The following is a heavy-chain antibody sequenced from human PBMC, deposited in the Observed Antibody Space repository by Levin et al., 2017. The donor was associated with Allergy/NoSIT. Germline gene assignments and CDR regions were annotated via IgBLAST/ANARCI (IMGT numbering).Heavy chain of an antibody. J-gene: IGHJ4*02. D-gene: IGHD6-19*01. CDR1: GFSLSTSGVA. V-gene: IGHV2-5*02. CDR2: IYWDDDK. CDR3: ARRAFSRGWYDY. Sequence: ESGPTLVKPTQTLTLTCTFSGFSLSTSGVAVGWIRQPPGKALEWLALIYWDDDKRYSPSLKSRLSITKDISKNQVTLTMTNMDPVDPCTYHCARRAFSRGWYDYWGQGALVTVSS.